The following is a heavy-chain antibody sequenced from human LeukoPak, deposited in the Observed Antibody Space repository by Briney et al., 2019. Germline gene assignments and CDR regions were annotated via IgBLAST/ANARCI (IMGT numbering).Heavy chain of an antibody. J-gene: IGHJ4*02. CDR2: ISNSGGST. CDR3: AREVGPFDY. V-gene: IGHV3-23*01. CDR1: GFVFDEYG. D-gene: IGHD1-26*01. Sequence: GGSLRLSCEASGFVFDEYGMSWARQAPGKGLEWVSLISNSGGSTYYADSVQGRSTISRDNSKNTLFLQMNSLTAEDTAVYYCAREVGPFDYWGQGTLVTVSS.